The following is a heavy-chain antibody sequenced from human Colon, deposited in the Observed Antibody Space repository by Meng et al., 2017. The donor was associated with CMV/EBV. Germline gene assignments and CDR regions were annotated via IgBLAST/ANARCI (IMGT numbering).Heavy chain of an antibody. V-gene: IGHV1-18*01. CDR1: GYTFNKHG. J-gene: IGHJ4*02. CDR2: INLWNGNI. D-gene: IGHD3-16*01. Sequence: ASVNVSCKASGYTFNKHGINWGRQAPGQGLEWMGWINLWNGNIEYAQKFQGRITLTTDESTSTVYMELRSLTSDDTAVYYCARDLFSPGGNSCFDYWGQGTVVTVSS. CDR3: ARDLFSPGGNSCFDY.